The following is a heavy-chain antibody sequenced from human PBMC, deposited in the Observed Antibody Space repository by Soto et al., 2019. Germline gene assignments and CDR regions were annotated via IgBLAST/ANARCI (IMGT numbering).Heavy chain of an antibody. CDR3: ARDSPGSVRGVIMYYYYYYMDV. J-gene: IGHJ6*03. V-gene: IGHV6-1*01. D-gene: IGHD3-10*01. CDR1: GDSVSSNSAA. Sequence: SQTLSLTCAISGDSVSSNSAAWNWIRQSPSRGLEWLGRTYYRSKWYNDYAVSVKSRITINPDTSKNQFSLQLNSVTPEDTAVYYCARDSPGSVRGVIMYYYYYYMDVWGKGTTVTVSS. CDR2: TYYRSKWYN.